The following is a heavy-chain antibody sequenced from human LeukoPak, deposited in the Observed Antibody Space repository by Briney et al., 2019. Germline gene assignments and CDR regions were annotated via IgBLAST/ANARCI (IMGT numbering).Heavy chain of an antibody. CDR3: ARAVSGRFDY. V-gene: IGHV3-23*01. CDR2: ISGSGGRT. J-gene: IGHJ4*02. CDR1: GFTFDNYA. D-gene: IGHD6-19*01. Sequence: GGSLRLSCAASGFTFDNYALSWVRQAPGKGLEWVSAISGSGGRTFYADSVEGRFTISRDNSKNTLYLQMNSLRVEDTAIYYCARAVSGRFDYWGQGTLVTVSS.